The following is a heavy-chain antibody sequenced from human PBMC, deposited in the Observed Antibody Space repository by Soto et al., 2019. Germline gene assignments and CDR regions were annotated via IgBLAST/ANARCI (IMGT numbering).Heavy chain of an antibody. Sequence: PSETLSLTCAVSGGSISSSNWWSWVRQPPGKGLEWIGEIYHSGSTNYNPSLKSRVTISVDKSKNQFSLKLSSVTAADTAVYYCARWTYYYDSSGYYFDYWGQGTLVTVSS. V-gene: IGHV4-4*02. CDR3: ARWTYYYDSSGYYFDY. J-gene: IGHJ4*02. D-gene: IGHD3-22*01. CDR2: IYHSGST. CDR1: GGSISSSNW.